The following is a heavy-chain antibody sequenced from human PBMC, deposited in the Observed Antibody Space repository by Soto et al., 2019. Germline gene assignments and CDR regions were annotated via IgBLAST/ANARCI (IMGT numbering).Heavy chain of an antibody. V-gene: IGHV4-4*02. D-gene: IGHD1-26*01. CDR3: ATGWELRNY. CDR2: VSHRGST. J-gene: IGHJ4*02. Sequence: QVQLQESGPGLVKPSGTLSLTCAVSGGSISSSNWWSWVRQPPGKGLEWIGEVSHRGSTTYNPSLQSRVTLSADKSMNQASLKLTSVTAADTAVYYCATGWELRNYWGQGTLVTVSS. CDR1: GGSISSSNW.